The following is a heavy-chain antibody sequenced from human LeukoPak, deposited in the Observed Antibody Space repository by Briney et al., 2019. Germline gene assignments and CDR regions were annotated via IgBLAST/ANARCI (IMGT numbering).Heavy chain of an antibody. D-gene: IGHD3-22*01. J-gene: IGHJ4*02. CDR1: GGSISSYY. Sequence: SETLSLTCTVSGGSISSYYWSWIRQPPGKGLEWFGYIYYSGSTNYNPSLKSRVTMSVDTSKNQFSLKLSSVTAADTAVYYCARDRYYYDSSGSALDYWGQGTLVTVSS. CDR3: ARDRYYYDSSGSALDY. V-gene: IGHV4-59*01. CDR2: IYYSGST.